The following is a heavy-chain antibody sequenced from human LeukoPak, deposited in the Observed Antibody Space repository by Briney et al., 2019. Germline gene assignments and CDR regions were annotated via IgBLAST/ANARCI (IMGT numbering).Heavy chain of an antibody. Sequence: SETLSLTCTVSGGSISSYYWSWIRQPPGKGLEWIGYIYYSGSTNYNPSLKSRVTISVDTSKNQFSLKLSSVTAADTAVYYCARERDFERDYYCYMDVWGKGTTVTVSS. CDR1: GGSISSYY. D-gene: IGHD3-3*01. V-gene: IGHV4-59*01. CDR3: ARERDFERDYYCYMDV. CDR2: IYYSGST. J-gene: IGHJ6*03.